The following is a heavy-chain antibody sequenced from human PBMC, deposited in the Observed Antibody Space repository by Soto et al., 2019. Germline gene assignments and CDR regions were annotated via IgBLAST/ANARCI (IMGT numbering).Heavy chain of an antibody. J-gene: IGHJ4*02. CDR1: GFTFRSYA. Sequence: GGSLRLSCAASGFTFRSYAMHWVRQAPGKGLEWVAVISYDGSNKYYADSVKGRFTISRDNSKNTLYLQMNSLRAEDTAVYYCARDTYYDSSGYYRRDYWGQGTLVTVSS. CDR2: ISYDGSNK. V-gene: IGHV3-30-3*01. D-gene: IGHD3-22*01. CDR3: ARDTYYDSSGYYRRDY.